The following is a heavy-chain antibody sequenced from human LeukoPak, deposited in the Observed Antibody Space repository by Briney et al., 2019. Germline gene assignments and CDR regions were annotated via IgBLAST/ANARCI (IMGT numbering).Heavy chain of an antibody. Sequence: GGSLRLSCAASGFTFSSYAVHWVRQAPGKGLEWVTVIPGDSSKKFYADFVKGRFTTSSDNSKNSVYLQVNSLRAEDTAVYYCARDGGIAWVVFDHWGQGTLVTVSS. CDR2: IPGDSSKK. J-gene: IGHJ4*02. CDR3: ARDGGIAWVVFDH. V-gene: IGHV3-30*14. D-gene: IGHD3-16*01. CDR1: GFTFSSYA.